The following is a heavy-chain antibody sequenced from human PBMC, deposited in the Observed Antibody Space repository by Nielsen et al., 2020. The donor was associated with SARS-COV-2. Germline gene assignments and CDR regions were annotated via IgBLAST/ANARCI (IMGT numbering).Heavy chain of an antibody. J-gene: IGHJ4*02. CDR1: GFTFSSYD. CDR3: AKAEGILTGSDY. D-gene: IGHD3-9*01. Sequence: GESLKISCAASGFTFSSYDMHWVRQATGKGLEWVSAIGTAGDTYYPGSVKGRFTISRDNAKNSLYLQMNSLRAEDTALYYCAKAEGILTGSDYWGQGTLVTVSS. CDR2: IGTAGDT. V-gene: IGHV3-13*01.